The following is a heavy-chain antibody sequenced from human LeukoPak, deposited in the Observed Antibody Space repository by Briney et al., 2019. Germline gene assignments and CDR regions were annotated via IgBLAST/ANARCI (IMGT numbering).Heavy chain of an antibody. Sequence: PSETLSLTCTVSGGSISSYYWSWIRQPPGKGLEWIGEINHSGSTNYNPSLKSRVTISVDTSKNQFSLKLSSVTAADTAVYYCARSSGWYYFDYWGQGTLVTVSS. CDR2: INHSGST. CDR3: ARSSGWYYFDY. D-gene: IGHD6-19*01. J-gene: IGHJ4*02. V-gene: IGHV4-34*01. CDR1: GGSISSYY.